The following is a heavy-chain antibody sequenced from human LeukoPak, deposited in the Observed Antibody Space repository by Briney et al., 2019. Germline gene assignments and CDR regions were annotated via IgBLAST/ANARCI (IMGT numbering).Heavy chain of an antibody. Sequence: SETLSLTCAVYGGSFSGYYWSWIRQPPGKGLEWIGEINHSGSTNYNPSLKSRVTISVDTSKNQFSLKLSSVTAADTAVYYCARIRSIAAAVEDPSYYYYYGMDVWGQGTTVTVSS. CDR2: INHSGST. J-gene: IGHJ6*02. D-gene: IGHD6-13*01. V-gene: IGHV4-34*01. CDR1: GGSFSGYY. CDR3: ARIRSIAAAVEDPSYYYYYGMDV.